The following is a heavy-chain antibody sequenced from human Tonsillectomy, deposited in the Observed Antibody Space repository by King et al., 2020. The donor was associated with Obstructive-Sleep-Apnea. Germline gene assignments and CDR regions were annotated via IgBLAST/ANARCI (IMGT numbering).Heavy chain of an antibody. CDR1: GYTFTSYG. J-gene: IGHJ4*02. Sequence: QLVQSGAEVKEPGASVKVSCKASGYTFTSYGISWVRQAPGQGLEWMGWISAYSENTNYAQEFQGRVTLTTHTSTHTAYMDLGDLRSDDTAVYYCARDGYYDKTGYPSSFWGQGTLVTVSS. CDR3: ARDGYYDKTGYPSSF. CDR2: ISAYSENT. D-gene: IGHD3-9*01. V-gene: IGHV1-18*04.